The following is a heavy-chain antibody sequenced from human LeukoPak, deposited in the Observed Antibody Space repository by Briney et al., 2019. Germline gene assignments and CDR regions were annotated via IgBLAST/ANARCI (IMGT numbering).Heavy chain of an antibody. J-gene: IGHJ3*01. CDR2: IIPIFGTA. CDR3: ARESLWSVYNQADEFAFDV. D-gene: IGHD3-3*01. CDR1: VGTFSSYA. Sequence: SVTVSCKASVGTFSSYAIRWVLQAPGQGLEWIGGIIPIFGTANYAQKFQGRVTITADECTSTAYLELSSLRSEDTAVYYCARESLWSVYNQADEFAFDVWGQGTMVTASS. V-gene: IGHV1-69*13.